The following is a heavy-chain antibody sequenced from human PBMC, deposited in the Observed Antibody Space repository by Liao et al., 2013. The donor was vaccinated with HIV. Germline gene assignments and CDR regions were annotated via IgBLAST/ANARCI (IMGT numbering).Heavy chain of an antibody. V-gene: IGHV4-34*01. CDR3: AREITMVRGVTFFI. J-gene: IGHJ4*02. Sequence: QVQLQQWGAGLLKPSETLSLTCAVYGGSFSGYYWSWIRQPPGKGLEWIGEINHSGSTNYNPSLKSRVTISVDTSKNQFSLKLSSVTAADTAVYYCAREITMVRGVTFFIWGQGTLVTVSS. CDR2: INHSGST. CDR1: GGSFSGYY. D-gene: IGHD3-10*01.